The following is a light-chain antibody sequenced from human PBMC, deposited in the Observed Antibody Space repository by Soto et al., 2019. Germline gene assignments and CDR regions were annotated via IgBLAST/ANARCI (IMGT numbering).Light chain of an antibody. CDR3: QQYGRSPPIT. Sequence: ILLTQSPGTLSVSPGERATLSCRASQSVSSNYLAWYQKKPGQAPRLLIFGASSRATGIPDRFSGSGSGTDLTLTISRLEPEDFAAYYCQQYGRSPPITFGQGTRLEIK. J-gene: IGKJ5*01. CDR2: GAS. V-gene: IGKV3-20*01. CDR1: QSVSSNY.